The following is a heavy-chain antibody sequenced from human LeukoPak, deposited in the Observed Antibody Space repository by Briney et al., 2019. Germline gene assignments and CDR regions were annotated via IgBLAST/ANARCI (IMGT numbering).Heavy chain of an antibody. CDR1: GGSISSGGYY. J-gene: IGHJ3*02. CDR3: AREGDVDTAMVTAFSDAFDT. V-gene: IGHV4-30-2*01. D-gene: IGHD5-18*01. Sequence: PSQTLSLTCTVSGGSISSGGYYWSWIRQPPGKGLEWIGYIYHSGSTYYNLSLKSRVTISVDRSKNQFSLKLSSVTAADTAVYYCAREGDVDTAMVTAFSDAFDTWGQGTMVTVSS. CDR2: IYHSGST.